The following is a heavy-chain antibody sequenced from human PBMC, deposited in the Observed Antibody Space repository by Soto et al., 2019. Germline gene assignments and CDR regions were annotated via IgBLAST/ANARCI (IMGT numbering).Heavy chain of an antibody. CDR1: GYTFTIYG. V-gene: IGHV1-18*04. D-gene: IGHD3-22*01. J-gene: IGHJ4*02. Sequence: QVQLVQSGAEVKKPGASVKVSCKASGYTFTIYGISWVRQAPGQGLEWMGWISGYNGNTYYAQNPQDSGTLTTDASTRTVSMTLASLSSYDTAIYYGARFDYFDSSGYYRYWGQGTLIT. CDR3: ARFDYFDSSGYYRY. CDR2: ISGYNGNT.